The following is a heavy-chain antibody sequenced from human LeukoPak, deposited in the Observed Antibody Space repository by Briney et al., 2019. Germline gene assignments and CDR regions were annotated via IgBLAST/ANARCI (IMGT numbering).Heavy chain of an antibody. J-gene: IGHJ3*02. V-gene: IGHV3-48*01. Sequence: QSGGSLRLSCAASGFTFSSYSMNWVRQAPGKGLEWVSYISSSSSTIYYADSVKDRFTISRDNAKNSLYLQMNSLRAEDTAVYYCARDHGGAFDIWGQGTMVTVSS. D-gene: IGHD3-16*01. CDR2: ISSSSSTI. CDR3: ARDHGGAFDI. CDR1: GFTFSSYS.